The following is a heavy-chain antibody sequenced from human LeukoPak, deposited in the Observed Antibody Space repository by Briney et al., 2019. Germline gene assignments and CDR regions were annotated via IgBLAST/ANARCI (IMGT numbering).Heavy chain of an antibody. CDR2: IYYSGST. V-gene: IGHV4-39*02. Sequence: SETLSLTCTVSGGSISSSSYYWGWIRQPPGKGLEWIGSIYYSGSTYYNPSLKSRVTISVDTSKNQFSLKLSSVTAADTAVYYCARDMGSSWYSFGVVDAFDIWGQGTMVTVSS. J-gene: IGHJ3*02. D-gene: IGHD6-13*01. CDR3: ARDMGSSWYSFGVVDAFDI. CDR1: GGSISSSSYY.